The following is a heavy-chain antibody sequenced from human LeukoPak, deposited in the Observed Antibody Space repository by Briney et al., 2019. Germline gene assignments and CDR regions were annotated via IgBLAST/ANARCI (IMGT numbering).Heavy chain of an antibody. J-gene: IGHJ4*02. CDR2: IGNSATRT. CDR1: GFIFSNYA. V-gene: IGHV3-23*01. Sequence: GGSLRLSCAASGFIFSNYAMNWVRQAPGKGLQWVSVIGNSATRTYYADSVKGRFTISRDNSKNTLYLQMTNLRAEDTAVYYCAKEYAGSRAFDSWGQGTLVTVSS. CDR3: AKEYAGSRAFDS. D-gene: IGHD2-2*01.